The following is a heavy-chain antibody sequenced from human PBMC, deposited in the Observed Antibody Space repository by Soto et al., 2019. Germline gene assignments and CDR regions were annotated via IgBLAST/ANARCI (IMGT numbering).Heavy chain of an antibody. Sequence: QVRLVESGGGLVKAGGSLRLSCAVSGITFSSYYMSWIRQAPGKGLEWVSYIESSGTYTNYVESVRGRFTISRDNAKNSLFLQMNSLRTDDTAVYYCVRELGGLESWGQGTLVTVSS. D-gene: IGHD2-15*01. CDR1: GITFSSYY. J-gene: IGHJ5*01. V-gene: IGHV3-11*05. CDR2: IESSGTYT. CDR3: VRELGGLES.